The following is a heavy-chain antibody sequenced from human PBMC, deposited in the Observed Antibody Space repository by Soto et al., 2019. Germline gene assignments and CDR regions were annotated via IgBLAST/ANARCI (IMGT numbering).Heavy chain of an antibody. J-gene: IGHJ5*02. V-gene: IGHV4-31*03. Sequence: SETLSLTCTVSGGSISSGGYYWSWIRQHPGKGLEWIGYIYYSGSTYYNPSLKSRVTISVDTSKNQFSLKLSSVTAADTAVYYCARVEDSGSYEANWFDPWGQGTLVTVST. CDR3: ARVEDSGSYEANWFDP. D-gene: IGHD1-26*01. CDR1: GGSISSGGYY. CDR2: IYYSGST.